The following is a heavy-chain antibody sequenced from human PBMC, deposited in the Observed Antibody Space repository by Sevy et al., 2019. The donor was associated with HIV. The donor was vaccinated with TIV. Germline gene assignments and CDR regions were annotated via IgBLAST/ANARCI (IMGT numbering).Heavy chain of an antibody. V-gene: IGHV3-23*01. J-gene: IGHJ4*02. CDR2: ISGSGGST. CDR3: AKGDEIHSSSVAAEH. D-gene: IGHD6-13*01. Sequence: QLGGPLRLSCAASGFTFSSYAMSWVRQAPGKGLEWVSAISGSGGSTYYADSVKGRFTISRDNSKNTLYLQMNSLRAEDTAVYYCAKGDEIHSSSVAAEHWGQGTLVTVSS. CDR1: GFTFSSYA.